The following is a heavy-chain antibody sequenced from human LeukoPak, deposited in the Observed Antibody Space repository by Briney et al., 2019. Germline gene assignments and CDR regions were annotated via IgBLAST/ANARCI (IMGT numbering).Heavy chain of an antibody. Sequence: GGALKISFQGSGYRFTRYWIGWGRPMPGKGLGGMGIIYPGDSDTRYSPSFQGQVTISADKSISTAYLQWSSLKASDTAMYYCARPRLSGSRGNYFDYWGQGTLVTVSS. V-gene: IGHV5-51*01. CDR2: IYPGDSDT. CDR1: GYRFTRYW. CDR3: ARPRLSGSRGNYFDY. D-gene: IGHD1-26*01. J-gene: IGHJ4*02.